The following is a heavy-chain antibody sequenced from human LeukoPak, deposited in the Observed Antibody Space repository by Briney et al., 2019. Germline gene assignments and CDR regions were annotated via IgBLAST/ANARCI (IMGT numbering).Heavy chain of an antibody. CDR1: GFTFSSYN. V-gene: IGHV3-48*01. CDR2: ITTSSDTI. Sequence: PGGSLRLSCPASGFTFSSYNMNWVRQAPGKGLEWVSYITTSSDTIYYADSVKGRFTISRDNAKNSLYLQMNSLRAEDTAVYYCARREVGAHPFDYWGQGTLVTVSS. J-gene: IGHJ4*02. D-gene: IGHD1-26*01. CDR3: ARREVGAHPFDY.